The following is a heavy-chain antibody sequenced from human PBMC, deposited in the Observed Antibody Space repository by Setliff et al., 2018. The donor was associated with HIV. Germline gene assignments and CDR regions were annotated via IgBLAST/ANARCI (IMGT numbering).Heavy chain of an antibody. CDR2: VHSTLST. Sequence: SETLSLTCTVSGGSMTSGSFYWSWVRQPAGKGLEWIGQVHSTLSTNYNPSLKSRLSISADTSKNQFSLNPRFVTAADTALYYCARRTFGSGRFDPWGQGTPVTVSS. D-gene: IGHD6-19*01. CDR3: ARRTFGSGRFDP. CDR1: GGSMTSGSFY. J-gene: IGHJ5*02. V-gene: IGHV4-61*09.